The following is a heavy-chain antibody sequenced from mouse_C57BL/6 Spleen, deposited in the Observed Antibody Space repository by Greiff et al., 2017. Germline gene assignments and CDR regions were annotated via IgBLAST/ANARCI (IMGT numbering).Heavy chain of an antibody. Sequence: EVQLQQSGPELVKPGASVKISCKASGYTFTDYYMNWVKQSHGKSLEWIGAINPNNGGTSYNQKFKGKATMTVDKSSSTAYMELRSLTSEDSAVYYCARRGLRYWYFDVWGTGTTVTVSS. J-gene: IGHJ1*03. CDR3: ARRGLRYWYFDV. CDR1: GYTFTDYY. V-gene: IGHV1-26*01. D-gene: IGHD2-2*01. CDR2: INPNNGGT.